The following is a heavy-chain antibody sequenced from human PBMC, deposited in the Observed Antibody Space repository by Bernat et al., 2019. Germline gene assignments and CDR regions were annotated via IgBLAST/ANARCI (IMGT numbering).Heavy chain of an antibody. V-gene: IGHV3-49*03. Sequence: EVQLVESGGGWVQPGRSLRLPCTASGFTFGDYAMSWFRQAPGRGLEWVGFIRSKAYGGTTEYAASVKGRFTISRDDSKSIAYLQMNSLKTEDTAVYYCTRDPIAVAGTVTHWGQGTLVTVSS. CDR3: TRDPIAVAGTVTH. CDR2: IRSKAYGGTT. D-gene: IGHD6-19*01. CDR1: GFTFGDYA. J-gene: IGHJ4*02.